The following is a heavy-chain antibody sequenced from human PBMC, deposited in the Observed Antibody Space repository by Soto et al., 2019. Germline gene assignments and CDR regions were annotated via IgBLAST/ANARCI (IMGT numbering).Heavy chain of an antibody. CDR3: ARLPGPVVSVIYIYPVDARETPSDVDV. D-gene: IGHD2-15*01. V-gene: IGHV3-30*06. CDR1: GFTFSHYP. CDR2: VSFDGSNK. J-gene: IGHJ6*02. Sequence: QVQLVQSGGGVVQPGGSLRLSCAASGFTFSHYPRHWVRQGPGKGLEWVAVVSFDGSNKYYRDSVKGRFTISKDNVKNTLFLHMNDLRHEDKAVYYCARLPGPVVSVIYIYPVDARETPSDVDVWGQGTSVTVSS.